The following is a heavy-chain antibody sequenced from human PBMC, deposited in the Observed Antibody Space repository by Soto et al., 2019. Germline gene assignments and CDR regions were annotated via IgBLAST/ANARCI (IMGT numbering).Heavy chain of an antibody. J-gene: IGHJ5*02. V-gene: IGHV3-23*01. CDR3: AKGTSSSFRWFDP. CDR2: ISGSGGST. CDR1: GFTFSSYA. Sequence: GGSRRLSCAASGFTFSSYAMIWVRQAPGKGLEWVSVISGSGGSTYFADSVKGRFTISRDNSRNTLYLQMNSLSAEDLAVYYCAKGTSSSFRWFDPWGQGTLVTVSS. D-gene: IGHD6-6*01.